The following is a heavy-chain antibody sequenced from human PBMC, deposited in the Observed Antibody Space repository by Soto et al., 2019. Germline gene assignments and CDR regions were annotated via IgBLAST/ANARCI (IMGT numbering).Heavy chain of an antibody. CDR1: GFTFSSYA. V-gene: IGHV3-23*01. CDR2: ISGSGGST. J-gene: IGHJ6*02. D-gene: IGHD3-9*01. Sequence: PGGSLRLSRAASGFTFSSYAMSWVRQAPEKGLEWVSAISGSGGSTYYADSVKGRFTISRDNSKNTLYLQMNSLRAEDTAVYYCAKGTSDILTGYYWYYYYGMDVWGQGTTVTVSS. CDR3: AKGTSDILTGYYWYYYYGMDV.